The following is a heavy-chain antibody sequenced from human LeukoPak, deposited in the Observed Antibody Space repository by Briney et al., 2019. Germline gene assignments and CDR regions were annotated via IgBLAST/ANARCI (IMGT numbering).Heavy chain of an antibody. J-gene: IGHJ4*02. Sequence: SETLSLTCTVSGGSISSSSYYWRWIRQPPGKGLEWIGSFYYSESTYYNPSLKSRVTISVDKSKHPFSLKLSSVTDAYTAVYYCARLARMVRGAIMFYYWGQGTLVTVSS. V-gene: IGHV4-39*01. CDR2: FYYSEST. CDR3: ARLARMVRGAIMFYY. CDR1: GGSISSSSYY. D-gene: IGHD3-10*01.